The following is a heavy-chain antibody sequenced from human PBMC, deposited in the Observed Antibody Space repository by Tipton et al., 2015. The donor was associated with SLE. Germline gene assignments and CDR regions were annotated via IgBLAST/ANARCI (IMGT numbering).Heavy chain of an antibody. Sequence: SLRLSCTASGFTFGESAISWVRQAPGKGLEWVGFIRSKVYGETTQYAASVKGRFIISRDDSKNIAYLQMNSLTTEDTAVYYCTRDQLRGWYYFDYWGQGTLVAVSS. CDR3: TRDQLRGWYYFDY. D-gene: IGHD6-19*01. V-gene: IGHV3-49*04. CDR2: IRSKVYGETT. CDR1: GFTFGESA. J-gene: IGHJ4*02.